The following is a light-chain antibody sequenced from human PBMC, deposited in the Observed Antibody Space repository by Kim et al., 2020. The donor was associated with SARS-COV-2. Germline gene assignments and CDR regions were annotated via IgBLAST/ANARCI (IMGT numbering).Light chain of an antibody. V-gene: IGLV3-21*04. CDR1: NSGSKS. CDR3: QLWDIGSDHPV. Sequence: ARGKTGTVISGGNNSGSKSVRWYQQKPRQAPVLVIYYDDVRPSGIPERFSGSNSGDTATLTISTVDAGDEADYYCQLWDIGSDHPVFGGGTKLTVL. J-gene: IGLJ3*02. CDR2: YDD.